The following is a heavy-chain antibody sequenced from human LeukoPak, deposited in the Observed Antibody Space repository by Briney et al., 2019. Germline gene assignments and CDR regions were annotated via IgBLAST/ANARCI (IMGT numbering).Heavy chain of an antibody. D-gene: IGHD3-16*01. V-gene: IGHV3-30*04. Sequence: GGSLRLSCAASGFTVSSNSMSWVRQAPGKGLEWVALISFDGRDKQYADSVKGRFTISKDNSKNTLYLQMNSLSGDDTSMYFCARAYGGLIDYWGQGTLVTVSS. CDR1: GFTVSSNS. CDR2: ISFDGRDK. J-gene: IGHJ4*02. CDR3: ARAYGGLIDY.